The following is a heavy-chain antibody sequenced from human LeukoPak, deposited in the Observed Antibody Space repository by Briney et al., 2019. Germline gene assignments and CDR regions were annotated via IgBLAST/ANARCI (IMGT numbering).Heavy chain of an antibody. CDR3: ARLGASSLWDSVSFPDY. Sequence: SETLSLTCTVSGAYFSSSGCYWGWFRQPPGKGLEWIASIFYDGNTYYNPSLQSRVLISADTSKNHFSLDLEFVTAADTAVYFCARLGASSLWDSVSFPDYWGQGTLVTVSS. D-gene: IGHD3-10*01. V-gene: IGHV4-39*02. J-gene: IGHJ4*02. CDR1: GAYFSSSGCY. CDR2: IFYDGNT.